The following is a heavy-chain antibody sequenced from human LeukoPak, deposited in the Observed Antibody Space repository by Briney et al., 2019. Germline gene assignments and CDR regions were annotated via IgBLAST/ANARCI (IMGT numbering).Heavy chain of an antibody. Sequence: GGSLRLSCAASGFTFNIYWMSWVRQAPGKGLEWVANIKYDGSEKYYVDAVKGRFTISRDNAKNSLYLQMNSLRAEDTAVYYCASISSRSVAFDMWGQGTMVTVSS. J-gene: IGHJ3*02. D-gene: IGHD3-3*02. CDR3: ASISSRSVAFDM. CDR2: IKYDGSEK. CDR1: GFTFNIYW. V-gene: IGHV3-7*01.